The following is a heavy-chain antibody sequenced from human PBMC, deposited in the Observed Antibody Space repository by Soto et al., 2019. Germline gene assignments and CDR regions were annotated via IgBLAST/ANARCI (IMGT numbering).Heavy chain of an antibody. V-gene: IGHV5-10-1*01. CDR1: GYMFTSSW. CDR3: ARQIYDSGTGPNFQYYFDS. J-gene: IGHJ4*02. Sequence: GESLKISCKGSGYMFTSSWISWVRQMPGKGLEWMGKIDPSDSYTNHSPSFQGHVSISADRSISTVYLQWSSLKASDTAMYYCARQIYDSGTGPNFQYYFDSWGQGTPVTVSS. D-gene: IGHD6-13*01. CDR2: IDPSDSYT.